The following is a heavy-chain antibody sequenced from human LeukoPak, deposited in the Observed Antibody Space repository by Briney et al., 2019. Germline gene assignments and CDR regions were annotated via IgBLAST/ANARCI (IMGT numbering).Heavy chain of an antibody. V-gene: IGHV3-23*01. CDR2: VSNSGLTT. CDR1: GFTFSTYA. D-gene: IGHD1-1*01. Sequence: GGSLRLSCAASGFTFSTYAMSWVRRAPGKGLEWVATVSNSGLTTDYADSVKGRFSITRDTSKNTLYLQMHSLRTQDTAVNSCAKNSIRFGGTASEFDYWGQGTLVTVSS. J-gene: IGHJ4*02. CDR3: AKNSIRFGGTASEFDY.